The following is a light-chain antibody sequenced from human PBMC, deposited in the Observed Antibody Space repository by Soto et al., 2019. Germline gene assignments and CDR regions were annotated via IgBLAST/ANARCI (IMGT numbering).Light chain of an antibody. CDR2: GTS. CDR3: QQYGSSPQWT. CDR1: QSVSSSY. V-gene: IGKV3-20*01. Sequence: IVLTQSPGTLSLSPGERATLSCRASQSVSSSYLAWYQQKPGQAPRLLIYGTSSRATGIPDRFSGSGSGTDFTLTISRLEPEDFAVYYCQQYGSSPQWTFGHGTKVDIK. J-gene: IGKJ1*01.